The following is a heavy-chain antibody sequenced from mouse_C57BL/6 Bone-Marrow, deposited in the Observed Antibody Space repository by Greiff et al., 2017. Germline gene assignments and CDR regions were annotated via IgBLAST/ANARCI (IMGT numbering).Heavy chain of an antibody. D-gene: IGHD2-4*01. CDR2: IDPNSGGT. V-gene: IGHV1-72*01. CDR1: GYTFTSYW. J-gene: IGHJ3*01. Sequence: QLQLKQPGAELVKPGASVKLSCKASGYTFTSYWMHWVKQRPGRGLEWIGRIDPNSGGTKYNEKFKSKATLTVDKPSSTAYMQLSSLTSEDSAFYYCARVITTVLDAYWGQGTLVTVSA. CDR3: ARVITTVLDAY.